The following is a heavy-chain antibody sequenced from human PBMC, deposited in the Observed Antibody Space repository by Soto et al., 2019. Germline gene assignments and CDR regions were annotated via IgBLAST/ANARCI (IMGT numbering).Heavy chain of an antibody. D-gene: IGHD6-6*01. J-gene: IGHJ6*04. CDR1: GFTFSSYA. Sequence: GGSLRLSCAASGFTFSSYAMSWVRQAPGKGLEWVSAISGSGGSTYYADSVKGRFTISRDNSKNTLYLQMNSLRAEDTAVYYCSNKAPLPHRRAASPDYYYYGMDVWGKGTTVTVSS. CDR3: SNKAPLPHRRAASPDYYYYGMDV. V-gene: IGHV3-23*01. CDR2: ISGSGGST.